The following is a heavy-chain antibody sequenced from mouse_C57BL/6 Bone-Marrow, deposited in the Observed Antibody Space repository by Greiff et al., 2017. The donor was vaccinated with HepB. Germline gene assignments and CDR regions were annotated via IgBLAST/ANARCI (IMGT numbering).Heavy chain of an antibody. CDR3: ARQGRYYYGSIYVKYYYAMDY. V-gene: IGHV5-6*01. Sequence: EVQVVESGGDLVKPGGSLKLSCAASGFTFSSYGMSWVRQTPDKRLEWVATISSGGSYTYYPDSVKGRFTISRDNAKNTLYLQSSSLKSEDTAMYYCARQGRYYYGSIYVKYYYAMDYWGQGTSVTVSS. CDR1: GFTFSSYG. CDR2: ISSGGSYT. J-gene: IGHJ4*01. D-gene: IGHD1-1*01.